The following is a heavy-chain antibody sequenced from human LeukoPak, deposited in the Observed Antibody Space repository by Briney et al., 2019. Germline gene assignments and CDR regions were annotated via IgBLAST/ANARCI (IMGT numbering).Heavy chain of an antibody. D-gene: IGHD5-24*01. V-gene: IGHV4-59*01. J-gene: IGHJ3*02. Sequence: SETLSLTCTVSSGSISSYYWSWIRQPPGKGLEWIGYIYYSGSTNYNPSLKSRVTISVDTSKNQFSLKLSSVTAADTAVYYCARDRSRDGYNYDAFDIWGQGTMVTVSS. CDR2: IYYSGST. CDR1: SGSISSYY. CDR3: ARDRSRDGYNYDAFDI.